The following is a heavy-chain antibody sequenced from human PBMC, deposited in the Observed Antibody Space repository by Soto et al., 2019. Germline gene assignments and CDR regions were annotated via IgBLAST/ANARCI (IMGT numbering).Heavy chain of an antibody. J-gene: IGHJ4*02. CDR1: AFTFNNYA. Sequence: GGSLRLSCAASAFTFNNYAMRWVRQAPGKGLEWVSGIGGSGRTTYYADSVKGRFTISRDNSNNTLFLQMNSLRAEDTAVYYCAKSRYSDSSGDFYDYWGQGTLVTVSS. CDR3: AKSRYSDSSGDFYDY. CDR2: IGGSGRTT. V-gene: IGHV3-23*01. D-gene: IGHD3-22*01.